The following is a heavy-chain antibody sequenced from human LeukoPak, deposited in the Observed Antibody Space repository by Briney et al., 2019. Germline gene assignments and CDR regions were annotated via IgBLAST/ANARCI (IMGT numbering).Heavy chain of an antibody. CDR2: IYHSGST. CDR3: ARNHYGNNEFGYYYYYYMDV. Sequence: PSETLSLTCAVSGFSVSSGYYWGWIRQPPGKGLEWIGSIYHSGSTYYNPSLKSRVTISVDTSKNQFSLKLSSVTAADTAVHQCARNHYGNNEFGYYYYYYMDVSHKGTTVTDYS. V-gene: IGHV4-38-2*01. CDR1: GFSVSSGYY. J-gene: IGHJ6*03. D-gene: IGHD4-11*01.